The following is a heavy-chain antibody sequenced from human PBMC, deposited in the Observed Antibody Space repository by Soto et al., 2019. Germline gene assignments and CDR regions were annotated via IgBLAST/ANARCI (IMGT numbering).Heavy chain of an antibody. CDR1: GGSISSGGYY. CDR2: IYYSGST. V-gene: IGHV4-31*03. J-gene: IGHJ4*02. Sequence: QVQLQESGPGLVKPSQTLSLTCTVSGGSISSGGYYWSWIRQHPGKGLEWIGYIYYSGSTYYNPSLKSRVTISVDPSKNQFSLKLSSVTAADTAVYYCARAARSSIAARRFDYWGQGTLVTVSS. CDR3: ARAARSSIAARRFDY. D-gene: IGHD6-6*01.